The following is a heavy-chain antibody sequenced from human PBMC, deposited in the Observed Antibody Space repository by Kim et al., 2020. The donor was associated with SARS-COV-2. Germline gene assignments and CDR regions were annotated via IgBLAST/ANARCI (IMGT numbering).Heavy chain of an antibody. D-gene: IGHD3-9*01. CDR2: IRSKANSYAT. V-gene: IGHV3-73*01. CDR3: TRHTDILTGYKNYYYYGMDV. CDR1: GFTFSGSA. J-gene: IGHJ6*02. Sequence: GGSLRLSCAASGFTFSGSAMHWVRQASGKGLEWVGRIRSKANSYATAYAASVKGRFTISRDDSKNTAYLQMNSLKTEDTAVYYCTRHTDILTGYKNYYYYGMDVWGQGTTVTVSS.